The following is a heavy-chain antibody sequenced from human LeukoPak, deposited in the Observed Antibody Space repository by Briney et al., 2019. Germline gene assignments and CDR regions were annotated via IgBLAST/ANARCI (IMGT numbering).Heavy chain of an antibody. CDR3: ARDPIVGGSGYYYPFDY. J-gene: IGHJ4*02. Sequence: PGGSLRLSCAASGFTFSSYATHWVRQAPGKGLEYVSAISSNGGSTYYANSVKGRFTISRDNSKNTLYLQMGSLRAEDMAVYYCARDPIVGGSGYYYPFDYWGQGTLVTVSS. CDR1: GFTFSSYA. V-gene: IGHV3-64*01. D-gene: IGHD3-22*01. CDR2: ISSNGGST.